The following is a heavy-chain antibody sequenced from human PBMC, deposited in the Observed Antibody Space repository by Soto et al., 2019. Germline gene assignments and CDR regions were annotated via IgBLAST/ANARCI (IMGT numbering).Heavy chain of an antibody. D-gene: IGHD1-20*01. CDR2: IYYSGST. CDR3: ARDKFLINYNWNAQETSYYYMDV. Sequence: SETLSLTCTVSGGSISTYYWSWIRQPPGKGLEWIGYIYYSGSTNYNPSLKSRVTMSVDTSKNQFSLKLSSVTAADTAVYFCARDKFLINYNWNAQETSYYYMDVWGKGTTVTVSS. J-gene: IGHJ6*03. V-gene: IGHV4-59*01. CDR1: GGSISTYY.